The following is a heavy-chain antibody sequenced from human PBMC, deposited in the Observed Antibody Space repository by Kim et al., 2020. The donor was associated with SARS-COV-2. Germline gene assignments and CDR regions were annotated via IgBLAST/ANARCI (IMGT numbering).Heavy chain of an antibody. D-gene: IGHD3-3*01. CDR1: GGSISSYY. Sequence: SETLSPTCTVSGGSISSYYWSWIRQPPGKGLEWIGYIYYSGSTNYNPSLKSRVTISVDTSKNQFSLKLSSVTAADTAVYYCARAPPATIFGVVTAFDYWGQGTLVTVSS. CDR3: ARAPPATIFGVVTAFDY. CDR2: IYYSGST. J-gene: IGHJ4*02. V-gene: IGHV4-59*13.